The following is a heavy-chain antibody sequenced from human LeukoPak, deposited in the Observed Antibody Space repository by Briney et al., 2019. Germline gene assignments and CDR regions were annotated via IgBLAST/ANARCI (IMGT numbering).Heavy chain of an antibody. V-gene: IGHV3-21*01. CDR2: ISSSSSYI. CDR3: ARDRSGRFLEWLFVDY. Sequence: GGSLRLSCAASGFTFSSYSMTWVRQAPGKGLEWVSSISSSSSYIYYADSVKGRFTISRDNAKNSLYLQMNSLRAEDTAVYYCARDRSGRFLEWLFVDYWGQGTLVTVSS. CDR1: GFTFSSYS. J-gene: IGHJ4*02. D-gene: IGHD3-3*01.